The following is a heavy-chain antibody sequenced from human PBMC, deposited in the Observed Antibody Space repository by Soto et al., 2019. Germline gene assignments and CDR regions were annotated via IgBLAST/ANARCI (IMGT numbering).Heavy chain of an antibody. Sequence: HPGGSLRLSCAASGFTFSSYAMSWVRQAPGQGLEWVSAISGSGGSTYYADSVKGRFTISRDNSKNTLYLQMNSLRAEDTAVYYCTLDRGGPAAGTGYFDYWGQGTLVTVSS. J-gene: IGHJ4*02. V-gene: IGHV3-23*01. D-gene: IGHD6-13*01. CDR3: TLDRGGPAAGTGYFDY. CDR1: GFTFSSYA. CDR2: ISGSGGST.